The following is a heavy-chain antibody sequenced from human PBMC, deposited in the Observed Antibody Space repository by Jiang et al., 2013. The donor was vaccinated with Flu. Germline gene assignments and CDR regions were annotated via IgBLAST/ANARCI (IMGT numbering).Heavy chain of an antibody. V-gene: IGHV1-2*02. CDR3: ARTYYYDSSGYFDAFDI. Sequence: GGTNYAQKFQGRVTMTRDTSISTAYMELSRLRSDDTAVYYCARTYYYDSSGYFDAFDIWGQGTMVTVSS. D-gene: IGHD3-22*01. CDR2: GGT. J-gene: IGHJ3*02.